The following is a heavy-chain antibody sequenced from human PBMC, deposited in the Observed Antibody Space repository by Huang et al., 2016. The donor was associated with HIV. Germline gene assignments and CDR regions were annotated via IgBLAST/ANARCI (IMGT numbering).Heavy chain of an antibody. V-gene: IGHV4-34*01. Sequence: QVQLHQWGAGLLKPSETLSLTCAVYGGSFSSYYWNWIRQSPGKGLEWIGQINHRGTTTYNPSLKSLVTMSVDTSKNQFSLKLNAVTAADTAVYYCAREIMISFGGPFDPWGQGTLVTVSS. J-gene: IGHJ5*02. CDR3: AREIMISFGGPFDP. CDR1: GGSFSSYY. D-gene: IGHD3-16*01. CDR2: INHRGTT.